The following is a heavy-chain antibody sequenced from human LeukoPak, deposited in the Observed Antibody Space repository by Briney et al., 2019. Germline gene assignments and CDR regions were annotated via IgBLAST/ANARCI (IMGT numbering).Heavy chain of an antibody. V-gene: IGHV3-30*02. J-gene: IGHJ4*02. CDR2: IRYDGSNK. CDR3: AKTYYDFWSGYYTPFDY. CDR1: GFTFSSYA. Sequence: GGSLRLSCAASGFTFSSYAMSWVRQAPGKGLEWVAFIRYDGSNKYYADSVKGRFTISRDNSKNTLYLLMNSLRAEDTAVYYCAKTYYDFWSGYYTPFDYWGQGTLVTVSS. D-gene: IGHD3-3*01.